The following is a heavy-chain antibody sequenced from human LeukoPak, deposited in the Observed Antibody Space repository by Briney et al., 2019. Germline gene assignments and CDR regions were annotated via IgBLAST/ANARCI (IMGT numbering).Heavy chain of an antibody. Sequence: GGALRLSCAASGFTFSDYYMSWVREAPGGGREWVSYITRSGSTISYADSVKGRFTIPRDNAKNSLYLQMNSLRAEDTAVYYCARDKVKTIDYWGQGTLVTVSS. CDR2: ITRSGSTI. J-gene: IGHJ4*02. CDR1: GFTFSDYY. CDR3: ARDKVKTIDY. V-gene: IGHV3-11*04.